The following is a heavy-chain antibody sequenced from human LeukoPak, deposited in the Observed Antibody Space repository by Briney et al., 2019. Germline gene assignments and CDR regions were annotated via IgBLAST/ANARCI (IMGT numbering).Heavy chain of an antibody. CDR1: GFIFSNYA. CDR2: LGGLSESV. J-gene: IGHJ6*02. D-gene: IGHD3-10*01. Sequence: GGSLRLSCAASGFIFSNYAMTLVRQAPGKGLEWVSILGGLSESVYYPDSVKGRFTVSRDNSKDTLYLEINSLRGEDTATYYCARRWLGDPYGMDVWGQGTTVTVSS. CDR3: ARRWLGDPYGMDV. V-gene: IGHV3-23*01.